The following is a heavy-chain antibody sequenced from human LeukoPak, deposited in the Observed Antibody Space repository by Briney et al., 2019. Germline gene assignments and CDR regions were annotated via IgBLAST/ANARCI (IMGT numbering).Heavy chain of an antibody. J-gene: IGHJ4*02. CDR3: ARKDYYDSNGLDY. V-gene: IGHV4-4*02. CDR1: GGSISSSNW. CDR2: IHHSGST. Sequence: PSGTLSLTCAVSGGSISSSNWWSWVRQPPGKGLEWIGEIHHSGSTNYNPSLKSRVTISVDKSKNQFSLKLGSVTAADTAVYYCARKDYYDSNGLDYWGQGSLVTVSS. D-gene: IGHD3-22*01.